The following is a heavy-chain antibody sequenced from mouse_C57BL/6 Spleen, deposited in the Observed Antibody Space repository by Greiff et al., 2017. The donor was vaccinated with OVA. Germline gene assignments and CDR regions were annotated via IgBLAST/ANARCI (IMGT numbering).Heavy chain of an antibody. CDR3: ARDTAFDC. V-gene: IGHV1-76*01. CDR1: GYTFTDYY. CDR2: IYPGSGNT. Sequence: VQLQQSGAELVRPGASVKLSCKASGYTFTDYYINWVKQRPGQGLEWIARIYPGSGNTYYNEKFKGKATLTGEKSSSTAYMQLSSLTSEDSAVYFCARDTAFDCRGQGATLTVSS. J-gene: IGHJ2*01.